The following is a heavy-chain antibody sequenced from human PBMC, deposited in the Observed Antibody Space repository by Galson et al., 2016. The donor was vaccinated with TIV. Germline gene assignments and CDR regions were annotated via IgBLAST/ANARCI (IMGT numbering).Heavy chain of an antibody. D-gene: IGHD2-15*01. CDR2: ISDGGYT. CDR1: GLSVSINY. J-gene: IGHJ6*02. V-gene: IGHV3-66*02. Sequence: SLRLSCAASGLSVSINYMTWVRQAPGKGLEWVSLISDGGYTYYPDSVKGRFTISRDNSKNTLYLQMNSLRVEVTAIYYCARDRVVDATYYYYYYGMDVWGQGTAVTVSS. CDR3: ARDRVVDATYYYYYYGMDV.